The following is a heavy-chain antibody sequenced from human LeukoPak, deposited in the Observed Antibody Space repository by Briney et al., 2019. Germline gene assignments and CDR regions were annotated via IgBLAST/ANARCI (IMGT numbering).Heavy chain of an antibody. D-gene: IGHD6-19*01. CDR3: ARDSSGWYYFDY. V-gene: IGHV4-31*03. J-gene: IGHJ4*02. CDR2: IYYSGST. CDR1: GGSISSGGYY. Sequence: SQTLSLTCTVSGGSISSGGYYWSWIRQHPGKGLEWIGYIYYSGSTYYNPSLKSRVTISVDTSKNQFSLKLSSVTAADTAVYYCARDSSGWYYFDYWGQGTLVTDSS.